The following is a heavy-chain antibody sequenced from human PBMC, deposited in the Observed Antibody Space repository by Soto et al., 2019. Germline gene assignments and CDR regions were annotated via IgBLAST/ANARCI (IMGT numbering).Heavy chain of an antibody. CDR1: LYTFTGYL. J-gene: IGHJ4*02. CDR3: VTSRVSIAGAAETEHYFDY. V-gene: IGHV1-2*04. D-gene: IGHD6-19*01. CDR2: VNPNSGGT. Sequence: NRARKASLYTFTGYLIDCGRHTPEQGLEWMGWVNPNSGGTNYAQKFQGWVTMTRDTSISTAYMELSRLRSDDTAVYYCVTSRVSIAGAAETEHYFDYWGQGTLVTVYS.